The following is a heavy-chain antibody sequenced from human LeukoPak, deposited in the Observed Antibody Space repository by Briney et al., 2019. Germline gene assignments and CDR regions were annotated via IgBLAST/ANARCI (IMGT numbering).Heavy chain of an antibody. CDR1: GYTFTSYG. J-gene: IGHJ3*02. D-gene: IGHD3-22*01. Sequence: ASVKVSCKASGYTFTSYGISWVRQAPGQGLEWMGWISAYNGNTNYAQKLQGRVTMTTDTSTSTAYMELRSLRSDDTAVYYCARDITVTMIVVVKALDAFDIWGQGTMVTVSS. CDR3: ARDITVTMIVVVKALDAFDI. CDR2: ISAYNGNT. V-gene: IGHV1-18*01.